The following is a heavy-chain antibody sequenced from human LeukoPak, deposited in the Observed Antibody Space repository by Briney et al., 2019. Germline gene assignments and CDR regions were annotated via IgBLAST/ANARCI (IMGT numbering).Heavy chain of an antibody. J-gene: IGHJ4*02. CDR1: GGSISSYY. V-gene: IGHV4-59*01. CDR2: IYYSGST. Sequence: SSETLSLTFTVSGGSISSYYWNWIRQPPGKGLEWIGNIYYSGSTNYNPSLKSRVTISVDMSKNQFSLKLSSVTAADTAVYYCARVPDSTYYFDYWGQGTLVTVSS. CDR3: ARVPDSTYYFDY. D-gene: IGHD1-14*01.